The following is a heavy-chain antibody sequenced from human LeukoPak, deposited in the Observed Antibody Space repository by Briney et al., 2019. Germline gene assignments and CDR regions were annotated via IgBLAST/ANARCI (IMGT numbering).Heavy chain of an antibody. D-gene: IGHD3-10*01. Sequence: GESLKISCKGSGYSFTKSCITWVRQMPGKGLEWMGSIDPSDSYTNYSPSFHGHVTISADKSITTAYLQWSSLKASDTAMYYCARHGDYYALGTCIDGFDYWGQGTLVTVSS. CDR2: IDPSDSYT. CDR3: ARHGDYYALGTCIDGFDY. CDR1: GYSFTKSC. J-gene: IGHJ4*02. V-gene: IGHV5-10-1*01.